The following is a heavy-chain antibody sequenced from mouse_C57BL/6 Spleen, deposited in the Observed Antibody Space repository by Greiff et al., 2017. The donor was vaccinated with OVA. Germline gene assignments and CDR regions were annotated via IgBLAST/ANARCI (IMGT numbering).Heavy chain of an antibody. CDR1: GYTFTDYN. V-gene: IGHV1-22*01. D-gene: IGHD1-1*01. CDR2: INPNNGGT. J-gene: IGHJ2*01. Sequence: VQLKESGPELVKPGASVKMSCKASGYTFTDYNMHWVKQSHGKSLEWIGYINPNNGGTSYNQKFKGTATLTVNKSSSTAYMELRSLTSEDSAVYYCAAITTVVDYFDYWGQGTTLTVSS. CDR3: AAITTVVDYFDY.